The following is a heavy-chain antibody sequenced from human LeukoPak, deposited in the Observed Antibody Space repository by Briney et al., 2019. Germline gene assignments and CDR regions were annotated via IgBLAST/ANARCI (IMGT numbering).Heavy chain of an antibody. CDR3: AVSRVGAVAGTGDFDY. CDR1: GYTFTSYG. V-gene: IGHV1-18*01. Sequence: ASVKVSCKASGYTFTSYGISWVRQAPGQGLEWMGWISAYNGNTNYAQKLKGRVTMTTDTPTSPAYKELRSMRYDDTAGDYRAVSRVGAVAGTGDFDYWGQGTLVTVSS. J-gene: IGHJ4*02. D-gene: IGHD6-19*01. CDR2: ISAYNGNT.